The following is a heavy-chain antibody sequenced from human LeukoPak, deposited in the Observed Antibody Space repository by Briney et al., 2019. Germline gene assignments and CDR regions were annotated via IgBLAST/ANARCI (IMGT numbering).Heavy chain of an antibody. V-gene: IGHV3-21*01. J-gene: IGHJ4*02. CDR1: GFTFRSYN. CDR3: ARADYYYDSSGYSY. Sequence: GGSLRLSCAASGFTFRSYNMYWVRQAPGQGLEWVSSISSSSSYIYYADSVKGRFTISRDNAKNSLYLQMNSLRAEDTAVYYCARADYYYDSSGYSYWGQGTLVTVSS. CDR2: ISSSSSYI. D-gene: IGHD3-22*01.